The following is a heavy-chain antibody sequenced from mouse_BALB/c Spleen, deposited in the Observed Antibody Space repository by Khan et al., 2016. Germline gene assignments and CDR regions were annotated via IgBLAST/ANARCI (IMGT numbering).Heavy chain of an antibody. CDR3: ARGDY. Sequence: EVELVESGGGLVQPGGSRKLSCAASGFTFSRFGMHWVRQAPEKGLEWVAYISSGSSTIYYADTLKGRFTISRDNPKNALFLQMTSLRSEDTAMYYCARGDYWVQGTTLTVSS. CDR1: GFTFSRFG. J-gene: IGHJ2*01. V-gene: IGHV5-17*02. CDR2: ISSGSSTI.